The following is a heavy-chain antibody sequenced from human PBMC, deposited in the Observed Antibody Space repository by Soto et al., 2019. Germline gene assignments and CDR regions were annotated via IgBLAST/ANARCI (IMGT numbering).Heavy chain of an antibody. D-gene: IGHD1-1*01. Sequence: SETLSLTCSVSGGSMRDYYWSWIRQSPGKGPEWIGYIYYSGNTNYNPSLKSRVTISVDMPKSLFSLKLNSVTAADTDVYYCARQLGLWQPLDYWGRGTLVTVSS. CDR3: ARQLGLWQPLDY. CDR2: IYYSGNT. V-gene: IGHV4-59*01. J-gene: IGHJ4*02. CDR1: GGSMRDYY.